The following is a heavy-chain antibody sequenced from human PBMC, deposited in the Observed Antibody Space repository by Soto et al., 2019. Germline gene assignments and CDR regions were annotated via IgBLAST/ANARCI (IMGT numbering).Heavy chain of an antibody. Sequence: SETLSLTCAVYGGSFSGYYWSWIRQPPGKGLEWIGEINHSGSTNYNPSLKSRVTISVDTSKNQFSPKLSSVTAADTAVYYCARGNIAAAGTSYYYYGMDVWGQGTTVTVSS. J-gene: IGHJ6*02. V-gene: IGHV4-34*01. CDR3: ARGNIAAAGTSYYYYGMDV. D-gene: IGHD6-13*01. CDR2: INHSGST. CDR1: GGSFSGYY.